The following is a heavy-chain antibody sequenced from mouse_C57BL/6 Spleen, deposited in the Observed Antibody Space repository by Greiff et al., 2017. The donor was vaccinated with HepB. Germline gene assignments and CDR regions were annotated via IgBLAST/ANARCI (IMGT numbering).Heavy chain of an antibody. D-gene: IGHD1-1*01. CDR2: ISGGGGNT. CDR3: ARHDYCSSYAMDY. V-gene: IGHV5-9*01. J-gene: IGHJ4*01. CDR1: GFTFSSYT. Sequence: EVMLVESGGGLVKPGGSLKLSCAASGFTFSSYTMSWVRQTPEKRLEWVATISGGGGNTYYPDSVKGRFTISRDNAKNTLYLQMSSLRSEDTALYYCARHDYCSSYAMDYWGQGTSVTVSS.